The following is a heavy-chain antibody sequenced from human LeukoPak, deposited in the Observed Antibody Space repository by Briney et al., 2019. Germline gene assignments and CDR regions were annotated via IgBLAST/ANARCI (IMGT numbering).Heavy chain of an antibody. CDR1: GFTFSSYW. CDR2: IYSGGST. CDR3: ARDVFQPPT. D-gene: IGHD2-21*01. V-gene: IGHV3-66*01. Sequence: GGSLRLSCAASGFTFSSYWMHWVRQAPGKGLEWVSVIYSGGSTYYADSVKGRFTISRDNSKNTLYLQMNSLRAEDTAVYYCARDVFQPPTWGQGTMVTVSS. J-gene: IGHJ3*01.